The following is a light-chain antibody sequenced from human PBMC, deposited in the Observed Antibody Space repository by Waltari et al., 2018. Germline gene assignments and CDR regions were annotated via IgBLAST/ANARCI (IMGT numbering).Light chain of an antibody. CDR1: QSVGTN. CDR3: QQYYNWPPLT. J-gene: IGKJ4*01. CDR2: GAS. V-gene: IGKV3-15*01. Sequence: EVVMTQSPATLSVSPGESATLSCRASQSVGTNLAWYQQKPGQAPRLLIHGASTRATGIPARFSGSGSGTEFTLTISSLQSEDFAVYYCQQYYNWPPLTFGGGTTVEIK.